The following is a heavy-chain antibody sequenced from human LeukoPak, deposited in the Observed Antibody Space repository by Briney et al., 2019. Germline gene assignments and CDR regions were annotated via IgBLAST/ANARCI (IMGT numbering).Heavy chain of an antibody. V-gene: IGHV3-23*01. D-gene: IGHD2-21*01. CDR3: ANDDGRTIAYCGGDCLSAEYFQH. CDR1: GFTFSSYA. CDR2: ISGSGGST. Sequence: PGGSLRLSCAASGFTFSSYAMSWVRQAPGKGLEWVSAISGSGGSTYYADSVKGRFTISRDNSKNTLYLQMNSLRAEDTAVYYCANDDGRTIAYCGGDCLSAEYFQHWGQGTLVTVSS. J-gene: IGHJ1*01.